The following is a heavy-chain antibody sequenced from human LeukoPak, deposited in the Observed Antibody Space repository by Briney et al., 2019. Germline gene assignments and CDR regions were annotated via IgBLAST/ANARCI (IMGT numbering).Heavy chain of an antibody. V-gene: IGHV3-23*01. CDR1: GFTFSSYA. CDR2: ISSTGGST. D-gene: IGHD6-13*01. Sequence: GGSLRLSCAASGFTFSSYAMSWVRQAPGKGLEWVSDISSTGGSTYYADSVKGRFTISKDNSKNTVYLQMSSLRVDDTAVYYCAKAASSSWPSYYYGMDVWGQGTTVTVSS. J-gene: IGHJ6*02. CDR3: AKAASSSWPSYYYGMDV.